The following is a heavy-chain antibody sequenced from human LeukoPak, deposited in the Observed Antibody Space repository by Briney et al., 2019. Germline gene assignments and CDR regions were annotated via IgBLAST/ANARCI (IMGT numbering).Heavy chain of an antibody. J-gene: IGHJ6*02. V-gene: IGHV4-59*01. CDR2: IYYSGST. CDR1: GGSISSYY. Sequence: SETLSLTCTVSGGSISSYYWSWIRQPPGKGLEWIGYIYYSGSTNYNPSLKSRVTISVDTSKDQFSLKLSSVTAADTAVYYCARVRYSSSWYAGWDYYYGMDVWGQGTTVTVSS. CDR3: ARVRYSSSWYAGWDYYYGMDV. D-gene: IGHD6-13*01.